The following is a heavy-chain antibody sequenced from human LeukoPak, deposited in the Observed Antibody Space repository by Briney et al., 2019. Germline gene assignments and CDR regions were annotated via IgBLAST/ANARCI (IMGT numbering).Heavy chain of an antibody. J-gene: IGHJ3*02. CDR3: ATGGGSSACDI. V-gene: IGHV3-33*01. CDR2: IWYDGSNK. D-gene: IGHD6-13*01. Sequence: GGSLRLSCAASGFTFSSYGMHWVRQAPGKGLEWVAVIWYDGSNKYYADSVKGRFTISRDNSKNTLYLQMNSLRAEDTAVYYCATGGGSSACDIWGQGTMVTVSS. CDR1: GFTFSSYG.